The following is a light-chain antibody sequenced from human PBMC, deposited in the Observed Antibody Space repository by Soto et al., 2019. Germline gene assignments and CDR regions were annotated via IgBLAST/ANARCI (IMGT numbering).Light chain of an antibody. CDR1: SSDVSGYNR. Sequence: QSALTQPPSMSGSPGQSVTISCTGTSSDVSGYNRVSWYQQPPGTAPKLLIYEVTNRPSGVPDRFSGSRSGNTASLTISGLQPEDEADYYCRSYTSSTTVVFGGGTKLTVL. J-gene: IGLJ2*01. CDR2: EVT. CDR3: RSYTSSTTVV. V-gene: IGLV2-18*02.